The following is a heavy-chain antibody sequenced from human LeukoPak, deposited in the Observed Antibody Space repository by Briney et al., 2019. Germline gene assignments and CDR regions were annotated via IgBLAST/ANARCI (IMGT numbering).Heavy chain of an antibody. CDR3: ARGSIVGATFDYFDY. J-gene: IGHJ4*02. V-gene: IGHV4-38-2*02. D-gene: IGHD1-26*01. CDR2: IYHSGST. CDR1: GYSNSSDYY. Sequence: PSETLSLTCTVSGYSNSSDYYWGGMRQPPGKGLEWIGSIYHSGSTYYNPSLKSRVTISVDTSKNQFSLKLTSVTAADTAVYYCARGSIVGATFDYFDYWGQGTLVTVSS.